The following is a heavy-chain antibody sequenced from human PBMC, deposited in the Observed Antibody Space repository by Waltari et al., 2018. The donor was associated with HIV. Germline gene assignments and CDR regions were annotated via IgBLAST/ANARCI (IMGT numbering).Heavy chain of an antibody. CDR3: TRGYGYYCY. CDR1: GFTFGAYA. CDR2: IRSKAYGGTT. J-gene: IGHJ4*02. Sequence: EVQLVESGGGLVQPGRSLRLSCTASGFTFGAYAMSWFRQAPGKGLEWVGFIRSKAYGGTTEYAASVKGRFTISRDDSKSIAYLQMNSLKTEDTAVYYCTRGYGYYCYWGQGTLVTVSS. D-gene: IGHD3-3*01. V-gene: IGHV3-49*03.